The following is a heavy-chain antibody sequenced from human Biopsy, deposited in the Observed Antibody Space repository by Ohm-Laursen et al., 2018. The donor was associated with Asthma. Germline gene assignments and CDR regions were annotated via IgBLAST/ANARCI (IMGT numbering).Heavy chain of an antibody. J-gene: IGHJ6*02. CDR2: ISVYNGNT. CDR1: GYTFNSAG. Sequence: ASVKVSCKTSGYTFNSAGITWARQAPGQGLEWMGWISVYNGNTKVAQKLQDRVTMVTDTSTSTAYMELRSLRSDDTAVYFCARAVDYSHYYGIDVWGQGTTVTVS. CDR3: ARAVDYSHYYGIDV. D-gene: IGHD3-10*01. V-gene: IGHV1-18*01.